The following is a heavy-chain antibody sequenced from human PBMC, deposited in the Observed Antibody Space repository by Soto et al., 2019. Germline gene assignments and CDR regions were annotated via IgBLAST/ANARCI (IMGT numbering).Heavy chain of an antibody. CDR2: ISYDGSNK. CDR1: GFTFSSYA. V-gene: IGHV3-30-3*01. J-gene: IGHJ6*02. D-gene: IGHD2-15*01. Sequence: GGSLRLSCAASGFTFSSYAMHWVRQAPGKGLEWVAVISYDGSNKYYADSVKGRFTISRDNSKNTLYLQMNSLRAEDTAVYYCARVSQRRICSGGSCYSGVPSGMDVWGQGTTVTVSS. CDR3: ARVSQRRICSGGSCYSGVPSGMDV.